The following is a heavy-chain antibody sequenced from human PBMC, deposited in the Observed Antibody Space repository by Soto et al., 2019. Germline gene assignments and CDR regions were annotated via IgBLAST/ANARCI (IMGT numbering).Heavy chain of an antibody. V-gene: IGHV1-69*13. D-gene: IGHD3-22*01. CDR1: GGTFSSYT. CDR2: ITPMFGTP. Sequence: SVKVSCKASGGTFSSYTITWVRQAPGQGLESMGGITPMFGTPNYAQKFRGRVTITADESTSTAYMELSSLRSEDTAMYFCARDGTSYDSRDYYYLYWGQGTLVAICS. J-gene: IGHJ4*02. CDR3: ARDGTSYDSRDYYYLY.